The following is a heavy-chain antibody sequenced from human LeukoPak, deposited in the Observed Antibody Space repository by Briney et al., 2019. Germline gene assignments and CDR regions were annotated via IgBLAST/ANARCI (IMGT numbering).Heavy chain of an antibody. CDR2: INSDGSST. CDR3: ARENDFWSGYYFDY. D-gene: IGHD3-3*01. Sequence: GGSLRLSCAASGFTFSSYWMHWVRQAPGKGLVWVSRINSDGSSTSYADSVKGRFTISRDNAKNTLYLQMNSLRAEDTAVYYCARENDFWSGYYFDYWGQATLVTVSS. V-gene: IGHV3-74*01. CDR1: GFTFSSYW. J-gene: IGHJ4*02.